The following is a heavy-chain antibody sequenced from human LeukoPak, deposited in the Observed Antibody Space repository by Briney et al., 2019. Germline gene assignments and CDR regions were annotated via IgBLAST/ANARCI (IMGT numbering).Heavy chain of an antibody. CDR2: IHHTGKN. CDR3: AKWHERLLAFDS. V-gene: IGHV4-59*01. CDR1: GDSITSYY. Sequence: PSETLSLTCTVSGDSITSYYWNWVRQSPEKGLEWIGYIHHTGKNYYNPSLKSRLTMSVDTSESQFFLKLSSVTAADTAVYYCAKWHERLLAFDSWGQGTLVTVSS. J-gene: IGHJ4*02. D-gene: IGHD1-1*01.